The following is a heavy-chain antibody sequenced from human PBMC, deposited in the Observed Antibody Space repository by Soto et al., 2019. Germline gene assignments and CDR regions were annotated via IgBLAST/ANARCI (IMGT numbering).Heavy chain of an antibody. Sequence: QVQLQESGPGLVKPSETLSLSCTVSGGSISSYYWSWFRQSPGKRMEWIGYVHHSWGSSYNPSLQSRFAISLDTSKSQFSLKVTSGTATDTAVYYCARQGFGPLHGLVDVWGQGTTVTVSS. CDR2: VHHSWGS. CDR1: GGSISSYY. V-gene: IGHV4-59*08. D-gene: IGHD3-10*01. J-gene: IGHJ6*02. CDR3: ARQGFGPLHGLVDV.